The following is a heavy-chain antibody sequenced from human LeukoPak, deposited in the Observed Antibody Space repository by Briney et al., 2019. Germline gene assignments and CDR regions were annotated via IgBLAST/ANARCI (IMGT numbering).Heavy chain of an antibody. Sequence: GGSLRLSCAASGFTFSSYGMSWVRQAPGKGLEWVSAISGSGGSTYYADSVKGRFTISRDNSKNTLYLQMNSLRAEDTAVYYCAKVPIVVVVAANFDYWGQGTLVTVSS. CDR1: GFTFSSYG. V-gene: IGHV3-23*01. J-gene: IGHJ4*02. CDR3: AKVPIVVVVAANFDY. CDR2: ISGSGGST. D-gene: IGHD2-15*01.